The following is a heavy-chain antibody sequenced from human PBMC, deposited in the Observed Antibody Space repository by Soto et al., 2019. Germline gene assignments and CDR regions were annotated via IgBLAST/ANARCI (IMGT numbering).Heavy chain of an antibody. V-gene: IGHV3-33*01. Sequence: VQLVESGGGVVQPGRSLRLSCAASGFTFRTYGMYWVRQAPGKGLELVAVIWYDASNKYYADFVKGRFTISRDNSENTLYLQMNSLRAEDTAVYYCARGRVDGGELDLWGQGTLVTVSS. CDR2: IWYDASNK. J-gene: IGHJ4*02. CDR1: GFTFRTYG. CDR3: ARGRVDGGELDL. D-gene: IGHD1-26*01.